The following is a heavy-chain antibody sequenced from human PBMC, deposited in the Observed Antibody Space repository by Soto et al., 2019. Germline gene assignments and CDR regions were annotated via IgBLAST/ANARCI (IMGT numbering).Heavy chain of an antibody. CDR3: AREQMGLDY. V-gene: IGHV3-30-3*01. Sequence: QVQLVESGGGVVQPGRSLRLSCAASGFTFSNYAVHWVRQAPGKGLEWVAVISFDGNNKYCADSVKGRFTISRDNSKNTVYLQMNSLRVEDTAVYYCAREQMGLDYWGQGTLVTVSS. CDR1: GFTFSNYA. CDR2: ISFDGNNK. J-gene: IGHJ4*02.